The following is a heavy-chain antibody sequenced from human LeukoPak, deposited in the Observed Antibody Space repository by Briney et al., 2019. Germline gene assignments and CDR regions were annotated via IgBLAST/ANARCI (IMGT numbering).Heavy chain of an antibody. CDR3: AKEEVTVTLDY. D-gene: IGHD4-17*01. J-gene: IGHJ4*02. CDR1: GFTFSSYW. Sequence: PGGSLRLSCAASGFTFSSYWMSWVRQAPGKGLEWVANIKQDGSEKYYVDSVKGRFTISRDNSKNTLYLQMNSLRAEDTAVYYCAKEEVTVTLDYWGQGTLVTVSS. V-gene: IGHV3-7*01. CDR2: IKQDGSEK.